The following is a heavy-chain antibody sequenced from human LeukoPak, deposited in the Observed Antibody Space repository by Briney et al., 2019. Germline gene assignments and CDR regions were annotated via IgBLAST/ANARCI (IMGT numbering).Heavy chain of an antibody. Sequence: ASVNVSCTASGYTFTSYYMHWVRQAPGQGLEWMGIINPSGGSTSYAQKFKGRVTMTRDTSTSTVYMELSSLRSEDTAVSYCARDRGYDFWGGSDYWGQGTLVTVSS. CDR1: GYTFTSYY. CDR3: ARDRGYDFWGGSDY. V-gene: IGHV1-46*01. D-gene: IGHD3-3*01. J-gene: IGHJ4*02. CDR2: INPSGGST.